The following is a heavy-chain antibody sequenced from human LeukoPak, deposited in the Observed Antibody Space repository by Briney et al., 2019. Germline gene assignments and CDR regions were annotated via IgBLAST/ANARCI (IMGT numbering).Heavy chain of an antibody. CDR3: ARGPVRWYPRY. Sequence: GGSLRLSCAASGFTFSSYEMNWVRQAPGKGLEWVSYISRSGSTIYYADSVKGRFTISRDNSKNTLYLQMNSLRAGDTAVYYCARGPVRWYPRYWGQGTLVTVSS. V-gene: IGHV3-48*03. CDR1: GFTFSSYE. J-gene: IGHJ4*02. CDR2: ISRSGSTI. D-gene: IGHD4-23*01.